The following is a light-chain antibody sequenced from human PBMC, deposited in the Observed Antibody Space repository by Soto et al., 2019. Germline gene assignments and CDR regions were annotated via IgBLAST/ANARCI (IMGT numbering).Light chain of an antibody. CDR1: QTVSGY. CDR2: GAS. CDR3: QQRISYPLT. V-gene: IGKV3-11*01. J-gene: IGKJ5*01. Sequence: CRVKLTQSPGARATLLCRACQTVSGYLRWYQQKPGQAPRLLIYGASNLATGVPARFTGSGSETDFTLTISSLEPEDFAAYYCQQRISYPLTFGQGTRLEIK.